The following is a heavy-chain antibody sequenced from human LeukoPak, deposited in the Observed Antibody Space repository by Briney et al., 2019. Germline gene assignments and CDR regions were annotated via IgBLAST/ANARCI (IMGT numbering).Heavy chain of an antibody. D-gene: IGHD3-22*01. Sequence: SETLSLTCTVSGGSISSGDYYWSWIRQPPGKGLEWIGDIYYSGSTYYNPSLKSRVTISVDTSKNQFSLKLSSVTAADTAVYDCASSRRYYYDSSGYYAFDIWGQGTMVTVSS. CDR2: IYYSGST. CDR3: ASSRRYYYDSSGYYAFDI. CDR1: GGSISSGDYY. V-gene: IGHV4-30-4*08. J-gene: IGHJ3*02.